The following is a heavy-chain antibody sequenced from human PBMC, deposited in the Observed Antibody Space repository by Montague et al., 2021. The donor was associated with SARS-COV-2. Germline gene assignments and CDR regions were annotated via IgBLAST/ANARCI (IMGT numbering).Heavy chain of an antibody. CDR1: GFTFSSYA. V-gene: IGHV3-30*04. CDR3: ARAGSGSYRYGMDV. CDR2: TSYDGSNK. Sequence: SLSLSFSASGFTFSSYAMHWVRQAPGKGLEWVALTSYDGSNKYYVDSVKGRFTISRDNSKNTLYVQMNSLRAEDTAMYYCARAGSGSYRYGMDVWGQGTTVTVSS. J-gene: IGHJ6*02. D-gene: IGHD3-10*01.